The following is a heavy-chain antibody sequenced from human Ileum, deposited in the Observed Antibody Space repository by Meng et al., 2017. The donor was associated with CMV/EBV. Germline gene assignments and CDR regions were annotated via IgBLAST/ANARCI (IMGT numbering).Heavy chain of an antibody. CDR2: INQDGSEK. D-gene: IGHD3-10*01. V-gene: IGHV3-7*01. J-gene: IGHJ6*02. Sequence: GESLKISCVASGFSFSNYWMSWVRQAPGKGLEWVANINQDGSEKYYVDSVKGRFTISRDNTKNSLFLQMNGLRVEDTAVYFCARGLGRSYFYGMDVWGQGTTVTVSS. CDR1: GFSFSNYW. CDR3: ARGLGRSYFYGMDV.